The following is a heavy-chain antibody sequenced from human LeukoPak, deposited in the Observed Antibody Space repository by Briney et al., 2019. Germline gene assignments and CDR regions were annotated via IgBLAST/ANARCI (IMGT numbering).Heavy chain of an antibody. Sequence: EASVKVSCKASGYNFISYGISWVRQAPGQGVEWMGWISVDNGNTKCAQKFQGRVTMTTETSTRTTYMELRSLRSDDTAVYYCARAGTYYFATSASLVYWGQGTLVTVSS. D-gene: IGHD3-22*01. CDR2: ISVDNGNT. CDR1: GYNFISYG. V-gene: IGHV1-18*01. J-gene: IGHJ4*02. CDR3: ARAGTYYFATSASLVY.